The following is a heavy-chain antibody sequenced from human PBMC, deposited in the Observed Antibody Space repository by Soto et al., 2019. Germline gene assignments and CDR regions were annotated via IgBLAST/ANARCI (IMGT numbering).Heavy chain of an antibody. J-gene: IGHJ5*02. V-gene: IGHV4-59*01. CDR2: IYYSGST. CDR3: ARTHRSSGGRFDP. D-gene: IGHD6-19*01. CDR1: GGSISSYY. Sequence: SETLSLTCTVSGGSISSYYWSWIRQPPGKGLEWIGYIYYSGSTNYNPSLKSRVTISVDTSKNQFSLKLSSVTAADTAVYYCARTHRSSGGRFDPWGQGTLVTVSS.